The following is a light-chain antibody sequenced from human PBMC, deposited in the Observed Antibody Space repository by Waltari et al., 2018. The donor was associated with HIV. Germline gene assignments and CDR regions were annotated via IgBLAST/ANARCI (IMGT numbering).Light chain of an antibody. Sequence: QSVLTQPPSASATPGQRVTISCSGISSNIGTNYVFWYQQLPGTAPKLLIFRDNERPSGVPDRFSGSRSGTSASLVISGLRSEDDAEYYCAAWDDSLNGFYVFGSGTRVTVL. J-gene: IGLJ1*01. V-gene: IGLV1-47*01. CDR1: SSNIGTNY. CDR2: RDN. CDR3: AAWDDSLNGFYV.